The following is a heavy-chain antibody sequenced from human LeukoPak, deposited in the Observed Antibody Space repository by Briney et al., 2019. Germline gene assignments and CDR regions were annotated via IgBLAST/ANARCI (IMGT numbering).Heavy chain of an antibody. CDR2: IYYSGTT. CDR1: GGSVSSGSYY. CDR3: ARESYSSSWYANY. Sequence: SETLSLTCTVSGGSVSSGSYYWSWIRQPPGKGLGWIGYIYYSGTTNYNPSLKSRVTISLDTSKNQFSLKLSSVTAADTAVYYCARESYSSSWYANYWGQGTLVTVSS. V-gene: IGHV4-61*01. D-gene: IGHD6-13*01. J-gene: IGHJ4*02.